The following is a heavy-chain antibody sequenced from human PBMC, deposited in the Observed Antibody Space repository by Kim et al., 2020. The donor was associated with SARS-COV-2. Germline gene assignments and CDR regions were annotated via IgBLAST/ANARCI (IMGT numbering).Heavy chain of an antibody. V-gene: IGHV4-38-2*02. Sequence: SETLSLTCTVSGYSISSGYYWGWIRQPPGKGLEWIGSIYHSGSTYYNPSLKSRVTISVDTSKNQFSLKLSSVTAADTAVYYCSRVVTIFGVVIPTEIEY. CDR2: IYHSGST. CDR1: GYSISSGYY. J-gene: IGHJ1*01. CDR3: SRVVTIFGVVIPTEIEY. D-gene: IGHD3-3*01.